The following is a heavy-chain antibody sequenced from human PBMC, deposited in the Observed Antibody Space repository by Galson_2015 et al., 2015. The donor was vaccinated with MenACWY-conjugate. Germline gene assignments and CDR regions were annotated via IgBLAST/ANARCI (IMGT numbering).Heavy chain of an antibody. CDR2: INWDGAIT. V-gene: IGHV3-43D*03. CDR1: GFTFDDYA. CDR3: AKESFDSSGRYFEYFRH. D-gene: IGHD3-22*01. J-gene: IGHJ1*01. Sequence: SLRLSCAASGFTFDDYAMHWVRQAPGKGLEWVSVINWDGAITSYADSVKGRFTISRDNSKNSLFLQMDNLRADDTAFYYCAKESFDSSGRYFEYFRHRSQGTLVTVSS.